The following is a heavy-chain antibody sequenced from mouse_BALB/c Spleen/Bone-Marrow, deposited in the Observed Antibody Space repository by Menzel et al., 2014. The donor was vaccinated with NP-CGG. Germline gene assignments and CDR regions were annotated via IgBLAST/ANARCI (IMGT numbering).Heavy chain of an antibody. V-gene: IGHV1-4*01. CDR3: ARRDDGYVFFDY. CDR1: GYTFTTYT. J-gene: IGHJ2*01. CDR2: INPSSGYT. Sequence: QVQLQQSGAELASPGASVKMSCRASGYTFTTYTIHWVRQRPGQGLEWIGYINPSSGYTNYIQKFKDKATLTADKSSSTAYMQLSSLTSEDSAVYYCARRDDGYVFFDYWGQGTTLTVSS. D-gene: IGHD2-3*01.